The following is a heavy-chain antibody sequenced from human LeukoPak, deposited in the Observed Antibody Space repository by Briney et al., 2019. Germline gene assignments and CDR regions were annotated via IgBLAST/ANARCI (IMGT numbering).Heavy chain of an antibody. D-gene: IGHD5-18*01. J-gene: IGHJ4*02. CDR2: ISSSSSNK. Sequence: GGSLRLSCAASGFTFSSYSMNWVRQAPGKGLEWVSYISSSSSNKNYADSVKGRFTISRDNAKNSLYLQMNSLRAEDTAVYYCAKDREHSYGYYFDYWGQGTLVTVSS. CDR1: GFTFSSYS. CDR3: AKDREHSYGYYFDY. V-gene: IGHV3-48*04.